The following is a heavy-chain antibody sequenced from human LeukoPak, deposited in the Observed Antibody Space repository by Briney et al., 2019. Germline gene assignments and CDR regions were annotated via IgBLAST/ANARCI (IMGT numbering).Heavy chain of an antibody. J-gene: IGHJ4*02. V-gene: IGHV3-43*02. CDR3: ARAARYFDWLPYFDS. D-gene: IGHD3-9*01. CDR1: GFTFDDYA. CDR2: ISGDGGST. Sequence: GGSLRLSCAASGFTFDDYAVHWVRQTPGKGLEWVSLISGDGGSTDYADSVKGRFTVSRDNSKNSLYLQMNSLRTGDTALYFCARAARYFDWLPYFDSWGQGTLVTVSS.